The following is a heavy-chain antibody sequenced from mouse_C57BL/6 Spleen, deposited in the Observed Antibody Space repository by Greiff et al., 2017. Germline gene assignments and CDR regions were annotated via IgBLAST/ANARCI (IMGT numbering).Heavy chain of an antibody. CDR1: GYTFTDYY. CDR3: AYYGLYAMDY. J-gene: IGHJ4*01. CDR2: INPNNGGT. Sequence: EVQLQQSGPELVKPGASVKISCKASGYTFTDYYMNWVKQSHGKSLEWIGDINPNNGGTSYNQKFKGKATLTVDKSSSTAYMELRSLTSEDSAVYYCAYYGLYAMDYWGQGTSVTVSS. D-gene: IGHD1-1*01. V-gene: IGHV1-26*01.